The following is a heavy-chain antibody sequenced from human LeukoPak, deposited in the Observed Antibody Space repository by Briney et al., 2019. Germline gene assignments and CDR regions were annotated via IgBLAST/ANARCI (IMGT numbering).Heavy chain of an antibody. CDR1: GGSISNYY. CDR3: ARDPVWGIAAAGTSVDY. D-gene: IGHD6-13*01. Sequence: SETLSLTCAVSGGSISNYYWSWIRQPPGQALEWIGYIYYSGSTYYNPSLKSRVTISVDRSKNQFSLKLSSVTAADTAVYYCARDPVWGIAAAGTSVDYWGQGTLVTVSS. J-gene: IGHJ4*02. V-gene: IGHV4-59*12. CDR2: IYYSGST.